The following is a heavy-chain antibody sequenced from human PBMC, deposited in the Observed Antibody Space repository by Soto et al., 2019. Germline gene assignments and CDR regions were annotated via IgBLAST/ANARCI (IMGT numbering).Heavy chain of an antibody. Sequence: VKLVESGGGLVQPGGSLRLSCAASGFTVSSNFMNWVRQAPGKGPEWLSVLYPGPGTYYADSVKDRISISRDDSRNTLYLQLGGLRAEETAIYYCARECARPCTNAFDPWGQGTMVTVSP. CDR3: ARECARPCTNAFDP. CDR1: GFTVSSNF. CDR2: LYPGPGT. D-gene: IGHD2-2*02. V-gene: IGHV3-66*01. J-gene: IGHJ3*01.